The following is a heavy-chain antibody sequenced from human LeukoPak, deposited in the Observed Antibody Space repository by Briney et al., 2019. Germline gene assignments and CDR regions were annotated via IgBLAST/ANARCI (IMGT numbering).Heavy chain of an antibody. Sequence: GASVKVSCKASGYTFTSYGISWVRQATGQGLEWMGWMNPNSGNTGYAQKFQGRVTMTRNTSISTAYMELSSLRSEDTAVYYCARGRGNTIFGVVIKIARYNWFDPWGQGTLVTVSS. CDR3: ARGRGNTIFGVVIKIARYNWFDP. J-gene: IGHJ5*02. CDR1: GYTFTSYG. V-gene: IGHV1-8*02. CDR2: MNPNSGNT. D-gene: IGHD3-3*01.